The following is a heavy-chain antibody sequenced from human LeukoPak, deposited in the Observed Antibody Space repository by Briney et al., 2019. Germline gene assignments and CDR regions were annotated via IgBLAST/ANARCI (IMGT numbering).Heavy chain of an antibody. CDR2: IIPILGIA. V-gene: IGHV1-69*04. CDR1: GGTFSSYA. J-gene: IGHJ4*02. CDR3: AKDLGYSNSPGGFDY. Sequence: SVKVSCTASGGTFSSYAISWVRPAPGQGLEWMGRIIPILGIANYAQKFQGRVTITADKSTSTAYMELSSLRAEDTAVYYCAKDLGYSNSPGGFDYWGQGTLVTVSS. D-gene: IGHD4-11*01.